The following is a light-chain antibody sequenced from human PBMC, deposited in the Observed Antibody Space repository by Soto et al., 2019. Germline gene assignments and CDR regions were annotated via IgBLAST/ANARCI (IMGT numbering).Light chain of an antibody. Sequence: EIVLTQSPATPSLSPGERATLSCRASQSVRSYLAWYQQKPGQAPRLRIYDVSNKATGIPARFSRSGSGTDFTLTISSLEPEDFAVYYGQQRSDWPPAFGGGTKVEIK. CDR3: QQRSDWPPA. V-gene: IGKV3-11*01. J-gene: IGKJ4*01. CDR2: DVS. CDR1: QSVRSY.